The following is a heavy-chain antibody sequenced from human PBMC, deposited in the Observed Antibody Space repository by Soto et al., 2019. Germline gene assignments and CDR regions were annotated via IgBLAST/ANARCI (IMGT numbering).Heavy chain of an antibody. V-gene: IGHV4-34*01. CDR2: INHSGST. Sequence: LSLTCAVYGGSLSGYYWSWIRQPPGKGLGWIGEINHSGSTNYNPSLKSRVTISVDTSKNQFSLKLSSVTAADTAVYYCARGGTMIVVVMPRYYYGMDVWGQGTTVTVSS. CDR1: GGSLSGYY. J-gene: IGHJ6*02. CDR3: ARGGTMIVVVMPRYYYGMDV. D-gene: IGHD3-22*01.